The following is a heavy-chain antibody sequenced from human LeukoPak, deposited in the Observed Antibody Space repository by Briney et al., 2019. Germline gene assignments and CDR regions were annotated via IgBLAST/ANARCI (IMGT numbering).Heavy chain of an antibody. CDR2: ISSSSSTI. J-gene: IGHJ4*02. CDR3: ARALWFGETFPAY. D-gene: IGHD3-10*01. CDR1: GFTFCSYG. Sequence: GGSLRLSCAASGFTFCSYGMTWVRQAPGKGLEWVSYISSSSSTIYYADSVKGRFTISRDNAKNSLYLQMNRLRAEDTAVYYCARALWFGETFPAYWGQGTLVTVSS. V-gene: IGHV3-48*01.